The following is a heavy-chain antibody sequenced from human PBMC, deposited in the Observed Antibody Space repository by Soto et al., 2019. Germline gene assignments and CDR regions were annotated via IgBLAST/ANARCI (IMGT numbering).Heavy chain of an antibody. Sequence: GSLRLSCAASGFTFSSYGMHWVRQAPGKGLEWVAVISYDGSNKYYADSVKGRFTISRDNSKNTLYLQMNSLRAEDTAVYYCAKSPRSGLYSFDYWGQGTLVTVSS. J-gene: IGHJ4*02. CDR3: AKSPRSGLYSFDY. CDR2: ISYDGSNK. V-gene: IGHV3-30*18. CDR1: GFTFSSYG. D-gene: IGHD3-3*01.